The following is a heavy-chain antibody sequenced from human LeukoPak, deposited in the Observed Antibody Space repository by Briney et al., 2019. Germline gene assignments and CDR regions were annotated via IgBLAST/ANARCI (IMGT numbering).Heavy chain of an antibody. J-gene: IGHJ6*03. Sequence: GGTLRLSCAASGFSFSYHGMNWVRLAPGKGLEWVSYISSSGSTIYYADSVKGRFTISRDNAKNSLYLQMNSLRAEDTAVYYCARDGSGGSSSWYYYYYMDVWGKGTTVTISS. V-gene: IGHV3-48*04. CDR1: GFSFSYHG. CDR3: ARDGSGGSSSWYYYYYMDV. D-gene: IGHD6-13*01. CDR2: ISSSGSTI.